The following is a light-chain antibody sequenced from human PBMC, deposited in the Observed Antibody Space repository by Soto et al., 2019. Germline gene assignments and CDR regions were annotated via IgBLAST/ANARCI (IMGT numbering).Light chain of an antibody. J-gene: IGKJ2*01. CDR2: GAS. CDR3: QQYVNWPPKYT. V-gene: IGKV3-15*01. CDR1: QSVSSN. Sequence: EIVMTQSPATLSVSPGERATLSCRASQSVSSNLAWYQQIPGQAPRLLIYGASTRATGVPARFSGSGSGTDFAPTISSLPSEDFAVYYCQQYVNWPPKYTFGQGTKLEIK.